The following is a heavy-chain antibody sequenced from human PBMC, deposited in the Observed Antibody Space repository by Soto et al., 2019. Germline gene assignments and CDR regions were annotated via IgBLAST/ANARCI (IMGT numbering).Heavy chain of an antibody. D-gene: IGHD3-22*01. J-gene: IGHJ4*02. CDR3: ARGVVGDSSGYYPVY. CDR1: GGSFSGYY. V-gene: IGHV4-34*01. Sequence: PSETLSLTCAVYGGSFSGYYWFWIRQPPGKGLEWIGEINHSGSTNYNPSLKSRVTISIDTSKNQFSLKLSSVTAADTAVYHCARGVVGDSSGYYPVYWGQGARDTVS. CDR2: INHSGST.